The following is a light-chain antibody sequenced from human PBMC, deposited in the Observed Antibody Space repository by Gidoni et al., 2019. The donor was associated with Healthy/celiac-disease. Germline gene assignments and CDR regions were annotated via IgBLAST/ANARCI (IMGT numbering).Light chain of an antibody. CDR3: AAWDDSLKGGV. V-gene: IGLV1-44*01. Sequence: QSVLTQPPSASGTPGQRVTISCSGSSSNIGSNTVNWYQQLPGTAPKLLIYSNNQRPPGVPDRFSGSKSGTSASLAISGLQSEDEADYYCAAWDDSLKGGVFGGGTKLTVL. CDR2: SNN. CDR1: SSNIGSNT. J-gene: IGLJ3*02.